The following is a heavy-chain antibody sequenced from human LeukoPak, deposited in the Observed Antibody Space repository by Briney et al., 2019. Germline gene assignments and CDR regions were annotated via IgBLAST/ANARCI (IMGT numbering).Heavy chain of an antibody. CDR2: INHSGST. CDR1: GGSFSGYY. D-gene: IGHD3-3*01. J-gene: IGHJ4*02. Sequence: KTSETLSLTCAVYGGSFSGYYWSWIRQPPGEGLEWIGEINHSGSTNYNPFLKSRVTISVDTSKNQFSLKLSSVTAADTAVYYCARVGDFWSGYYLRTPGPLDYWGQGTLVTVSS. V-gene: IGHV4-34*01. CDR3: ARVGDFWSGYYLRTPGPLDY.